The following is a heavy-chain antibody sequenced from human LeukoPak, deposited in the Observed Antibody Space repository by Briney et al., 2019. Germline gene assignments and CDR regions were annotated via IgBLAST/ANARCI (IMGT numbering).Heavy chain of an antibody. CDR2: IYSDGSST. CDR1: GFTFSSYW. Sequence: GGSLRLSCAASGFTFSSYWMHWVRQAPGKGLVWVSRIYSDGSSTSYADSVKGRFTISRDNAKNTLYLQMNSLRAEDTAVYYCARGNDFWSGYYRAPDYWGQGTLVTASS. D-gene: IGHD3-3*01. CDR3: ARGNDFWSGYYRAPDY. J-gene: IGHJ4*02. V-gene: IGHV3-74*01.